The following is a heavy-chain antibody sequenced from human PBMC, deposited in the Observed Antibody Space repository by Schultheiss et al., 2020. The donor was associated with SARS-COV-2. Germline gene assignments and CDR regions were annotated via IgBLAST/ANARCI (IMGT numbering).Heavy chain of an antibody. CDR1: GFTFSSYA. CDR3: AREATVTNFDY. J-gene: IGHJ4*02. CDR2: ISSNGGST. D-gene: IGHD4-17*01. Sequence: GESLKISCAASGFTFSSYAMHWVRQAPGKGLEYVSAISSNGGSTYYANSVKGRFTISRDNSKNTLYLQMGSLRAEDMAVYYCAREATVTNFDYWGQGTLVTVSS. V-gene: IGHV3-64*01.